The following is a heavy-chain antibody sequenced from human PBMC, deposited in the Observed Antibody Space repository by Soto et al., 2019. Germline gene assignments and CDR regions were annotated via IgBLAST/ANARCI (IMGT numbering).Heavy chain of an antibody. Sequence: GGSLRLSCAASGFTFTSYDMSWVRQAPGKGLEWVSAVSGGGDSTWYADSVEGRFTISRDNSKNTLYLQMNSLRAEDTAVYYCAKNAIFGPYYFTSWGQGTLVTVSS. V-gene: IGHV3-23*01. CDR3: AKNAIFGPYYFTS. D-gene: IGHD3-3*01. CDR2: VSGGGDST. CDR1: GFTFTSYD. J-gene: IGHJ4*02.